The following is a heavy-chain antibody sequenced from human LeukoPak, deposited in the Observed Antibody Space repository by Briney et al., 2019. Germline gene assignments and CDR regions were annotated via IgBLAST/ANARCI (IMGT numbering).Heavy chain of an antibody. CDR3: ARDQTYSGSGIYTYFDY. Sequence: SETLSLTCTVSGGSITSSSHYWGWIRQPPGKGLEWIGSIYYSGDTYYNPSLKSRVTISVDTSKNHFSLKLSSVTAADTAVYYCARDQTYSGSGIYTYFDYWGQGILVTVST. CDR1: GGSITSSSHY. J-gene: IGHJ4*02. CDR2: IYYSGDT. V-gene: IGHV4-39*02. D-gene: IGHD3-10*01.